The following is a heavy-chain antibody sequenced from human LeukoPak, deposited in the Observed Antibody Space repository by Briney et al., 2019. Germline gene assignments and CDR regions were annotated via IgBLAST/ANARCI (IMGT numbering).Heavy chain of an antibody. CDR3: ARDATFYYYYHMDV. Sequence: QPGGSLRLSCAASGFTFSSYWTSWVRQAPGKGLEWVANIKQDGSEKYYVDSVKGRFTISRDNAKNSLYLQMNSLRAEDTALYYCARDATFYYYYHMDVWGKGTTVTVSS. CDR2: IKQDGSEK. CDR1: GFTFSSYW. J-gene: IGHJ6*03. V-gene: IGHV3-7*03.